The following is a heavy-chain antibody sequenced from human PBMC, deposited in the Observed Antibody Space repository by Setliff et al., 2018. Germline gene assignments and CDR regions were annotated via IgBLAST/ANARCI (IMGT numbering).Heavy chain of an antibody. CDR2: IYYRGST. V-gene: IGHV4-59*01. J-gene: IGHJ5*02. Sequence: SETLSLTCTVSGDSISSYYWSWIRQPPGKGLGWIGYIYYRGSTNYNPSLKSRVTMSVATFENHFSLKLNSLTAADTAVYYCARVTNWGLDLRFDPWGQGILVTVSS. CDR3: ARVTNWGLDLRFDP. CDR1: GDSISSYY. D-gene: IGHD7-27*01.